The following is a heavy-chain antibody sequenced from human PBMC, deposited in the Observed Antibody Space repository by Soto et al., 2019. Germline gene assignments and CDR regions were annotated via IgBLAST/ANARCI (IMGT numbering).Heavy chain of an antibody. J-gene: IGHJ6*03. CDR1: GGSFSGYY. CDR3: ARVNKRKTGAAATHGRIGPQTYYYYMDV. Sequence: SETLSLTCAVYGGSFSGYYWSWIRQPPGKGLEWIGEINHSGSTNYNPSLKSRVTISIDTSKNQFSRKLSSVTAADTAEYYCARVNKRKTGAAATHGRIGPQTYYYYMDVWGKGTTVTVSS. V-gene: IGHV4-34*01. D-gene: IGHD6-13*01. CDR2: INHSGST.